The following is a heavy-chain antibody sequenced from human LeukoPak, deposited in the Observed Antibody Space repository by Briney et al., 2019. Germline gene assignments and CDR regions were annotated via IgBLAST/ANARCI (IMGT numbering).Heavy chain of an antibody. D-gene: IGHD6-13*01. Sequence: ASVKVSCKASGYTFTNYAMSWVRQAPGQRLEWMGWINAGSGNTKYSQKFQGRVTMTRDTSASTAYMELSSLGSEDTAVYYCARGGPYGSSSYLFDYWGQGTLVTVSS. V-gene: IGHV1-3*01. CDR1: GYTFTNYA. CDR2: INAGSGNT. CDR3: ARGGPYGSSSYLFDY. J-gene: IGHJ4*02.